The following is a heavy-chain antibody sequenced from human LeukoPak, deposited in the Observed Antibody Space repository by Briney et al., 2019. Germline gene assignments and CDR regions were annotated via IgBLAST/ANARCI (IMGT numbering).Heavy chain of an antibody. CDR3: ARSLVPAAPGHNWFDP. D-gene: IGHD2-2*01. CDR1: GGSISSSSYY. J-gene: IGHJ5*02. V-gene: IGHV4-39*07. Sequence: SETLSLTCTVSGGSISSSSYYWGWIRQPPGKGLEWIGSIYYSASTYYNPSLKSRVTISVDTSKNQFSLKLSSVPAADTAVYYCARSLVPAAPGHNWFDPWGQGTLVTVSS. CDR2: IYYSAST.